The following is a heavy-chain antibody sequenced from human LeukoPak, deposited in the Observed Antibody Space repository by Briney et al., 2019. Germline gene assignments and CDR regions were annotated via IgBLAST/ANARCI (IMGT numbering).Heavy chain of an antibody. V-gene: IGHV4-59*08. D-gene: IGHD1-7*01. CDR2: ISYTGST. Sequence: SETLSLTCTVSGGFITSFYWSWIRQPPGKGLEWIGYISYTGSTSYNPSLKSRVTISLDTSKNQFSLKLSSVTAADTAVYYCARLKYPGTRDFDYWGQGTLVTVSS. CDR3: ARLKYPGTRDFDY. J-gene: IGHJ4*02. CDR1: GGFITSFY.